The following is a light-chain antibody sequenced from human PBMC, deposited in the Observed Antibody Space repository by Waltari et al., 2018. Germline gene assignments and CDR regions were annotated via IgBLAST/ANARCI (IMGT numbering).Light chain of an antibody. J-gene: IGKJ4*01. V-gene: IGKV2-29*03. Sequence: QSLLHRDGKTYLYWYLKRPGQSPQLLISEVSSRFSGVPDRFSGSGLGTDFTLKISRVEAEDVGLYYCMQGVHLPLTFGGGTKVEIQ. CDR1: QSLLHRDGKTY. CDR3: MQGVHLPLT. CDR2: EVS.